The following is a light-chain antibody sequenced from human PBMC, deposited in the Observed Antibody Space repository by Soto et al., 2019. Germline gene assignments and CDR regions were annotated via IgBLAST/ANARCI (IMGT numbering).Light chain of an antibody. CDR2: DAS. CDR3: QQYNSYPFT. CDR1: QSISSW. Sequence: DIQMTQSPSTLSASGGDRVTSTCRASQSISSWLAWYQQKPGKAPKLLIYDASSLESGVPSRFSGSGSGTEFTLTISSLQPDDFATYYCQQYNSYPFTFGPGTKVDIK. J-gene: IGKJ3*01. V-gene: IGKV1-5*01.